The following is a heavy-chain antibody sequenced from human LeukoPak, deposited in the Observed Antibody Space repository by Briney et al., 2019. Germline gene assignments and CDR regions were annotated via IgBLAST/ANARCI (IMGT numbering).Heavy chain of an antibody. V-gene: IGHV3-43*02. CDR1: GFTFSSYG. Sequence: GGSLRLSCAASGFTFSSYGMHWVRQQPGKGLEWVSLVSVDGDTKYYADSVRGRFTISRDNSKNSLYLQMNSLRIEDTAFYYCAKDITGYAPLWGQGTLVTVSS. CDR2: VSVDGDTK. D-gene: IGHD2-2*01. J-gene: IGHJ4*02. CDR3: AKDITGYAPL.